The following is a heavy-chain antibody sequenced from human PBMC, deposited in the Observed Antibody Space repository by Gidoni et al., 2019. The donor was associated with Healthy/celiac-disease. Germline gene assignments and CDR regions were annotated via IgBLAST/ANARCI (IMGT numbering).Heavy chain of an antibody. CDR3: ARGGLVRGVIISRWFDP. D-gene: IGHD3-10*01. V-gene: IGHV4-34*01. CDR1: GGSFSGYY. CDR2: INHSGST. J-gene: IGHJ5*02. Sequence: QVQLQQWGAGLLKPSETLSLTCAVYGGSFSGYYWSWIRQPPGKGLEWIGEINHSGSTNYNPSLKSRVTISVDTSKNQFSLKLSSVTAADTAVYYCARGGLVRGVIISRWFDPWGQGTLVTVSS.